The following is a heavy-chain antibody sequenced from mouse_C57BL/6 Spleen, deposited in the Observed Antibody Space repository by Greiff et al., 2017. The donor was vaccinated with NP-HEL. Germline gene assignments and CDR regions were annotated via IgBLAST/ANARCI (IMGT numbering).Heavy chain of an antibody. CDR3: ARLGYDGAWFAY. CDR2: ISSGGSYA. J-gene: IGHJ3*01. V-gene: IGHV5-6*01. CDR1: GFTFSSYG. D-gene: IGHD2-2*01. Sequence: VQLQQSGGDLVKPGGSLKLSCAASGFTFSSYGMSWVRQTPDKRLEWVATISSGGSYAYYPDSVKGRFTISRDNAKNTLYLQMSSLKSEDTAMYYCARLGYDGAWFAYWGQGTLVTVSA.